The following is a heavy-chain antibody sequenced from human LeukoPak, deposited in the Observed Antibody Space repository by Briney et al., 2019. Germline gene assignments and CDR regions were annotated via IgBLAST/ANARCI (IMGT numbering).Heavy chain of an antibody. D-gene: IGHD4-23*01. CDR3: ARGRPHGNDY. CDR2: IASDGSST. CDR1: GFTFSSYW. Sequence: GSLRLSCAASGFTFSSYWMNWVRQAPGKGLVWVSRIASDGSSTTYADSVKGRFSISRDNAKSTLYLQMNSLRVEDTAVYYCARGRPHGNDYWGQGTLVTVSS. V-gene: IGHV3-74*01. J-gene: IGHJ4*02.